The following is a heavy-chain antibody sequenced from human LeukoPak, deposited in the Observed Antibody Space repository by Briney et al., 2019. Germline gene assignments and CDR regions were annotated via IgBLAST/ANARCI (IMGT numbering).Heavy chain of an antibody. CDR3: AKDLGRYYDDSSGSGDYFDY. CDR2: ISGSGGST. J-gene: IGHJ4*02. D-gene: IGHD3-22*01. Sequence: PGGSLRLSCAASGFTFSSYAMSWVRQAPGKGLEGVSTISGSGGSTYYADSVKGRFTISRDNSKNTLYLQMNSLRAEDTAVYHCAKDLGRYYDDSSGSGDYFDYWGQGTLVTVSS. V-gene: IGHV3-23*01. CDR1: GFTFSSYA.